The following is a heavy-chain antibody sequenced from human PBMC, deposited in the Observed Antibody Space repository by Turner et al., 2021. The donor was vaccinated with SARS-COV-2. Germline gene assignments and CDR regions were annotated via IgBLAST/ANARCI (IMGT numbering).Heavy chain of an antibody. CDR2: IDSSSSTI. Sequence: EVHLVESGGGLVQPGGSLRLSCVASGFNFSTYSMNWVRQAPGKGLEWVSYIDSSSSTIYYADSVKGRFTISRDNAKNSLYLQMNSLRADDTAVYYCASPFDYWGQGTLVTVSS. V-gene: IGHV3-48*01. CDR3: ASPFDY. J-gene: IGHJ4*02. CDR1: GFNFSTYS.